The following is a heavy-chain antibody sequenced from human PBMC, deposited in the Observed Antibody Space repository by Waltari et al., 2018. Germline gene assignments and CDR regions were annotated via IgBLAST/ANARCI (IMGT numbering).Heavy chain of an antibody. D-gene: IGHD6-19*01. Sequence: QVQLQESGPGLVKPSETLSLTCTVSGGSISSYYWSWIRQPPGKGLEWIGYIYYSGSTHYTPSLKSRVTISVDTSKNQFSLKLSSVTAADTAVYYCAGILMGCYSSGYQRYYYYMDVWGKGTTVTVSS. CDR3: AGILMGCYSSGYQRYYYYMDV. CDR2: IYYSGST. CDR1: GGSISSYY. J-gene: IGHJ6*03. V-gene: IGHV4-59*01.